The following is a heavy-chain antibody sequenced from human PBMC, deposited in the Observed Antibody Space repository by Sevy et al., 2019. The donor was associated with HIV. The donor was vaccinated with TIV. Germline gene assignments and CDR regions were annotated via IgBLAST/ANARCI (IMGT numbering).Heavy chain of an antibody. CDR1: GFTFSSYA. CDR2: TSGSGGST. V-gene: IGHV3-23*01. Sequence: GGSLRLSCAASGFTFSSYAMTWVRQAPGKGLEWVSGTSGSGGSTYNADSAKGRFTISRDNSKNTLYLQMNSLRAEDTAIYYCAKDYGSWWFALDNWGQGTLVTVSS. D-gene: IGHD6-13*01. J-gene: IGHJ4*02. CDR3: AKDYGSWWFALDN.